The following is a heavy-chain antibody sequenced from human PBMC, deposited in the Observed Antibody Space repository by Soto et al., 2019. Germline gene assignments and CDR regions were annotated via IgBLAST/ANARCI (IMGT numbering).Heavy chain of an antibody. J-gene: IGHJ4*02. V-gene: IGHV4-59*01. CDR2: INYSGSF. CDR3: ERYHRQGGYYFDF. D-gene: IGHD2-2*01. CDR1: SGSISTDN. Sequence: QVQLQESGPGLVKPSETLSLTCTVSSGSISTDNWSWIRQPPGKGLEWIGYINYSGSFNYNPSLKSRDRISVHTSKSQFSLKLNSVTAADTAVYYCERYHRQGGYYFDFWGQGLLVTVSS.